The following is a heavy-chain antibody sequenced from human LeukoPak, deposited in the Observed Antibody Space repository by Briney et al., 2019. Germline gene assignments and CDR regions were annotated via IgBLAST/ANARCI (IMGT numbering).Heavy chain of an antibody. Sequence: PSETLSLTCAVSGGSISSGGYSWSWLRQPPGKGLEWIGYIYHSGSTYYNPSLKSLVTISVDRSKNQFSLKLSSVTAADTAVYYCARGNGVITFDYWGQGTLVTVSS. D-gene: IGHD3-22*01. CDR2: IYHSGST. V-gene: IGHV4-30-2*01. J-gene: IGHJ4*02. CDR1: GGSISSGGYS. CDR3: ARGNGVITFDY.